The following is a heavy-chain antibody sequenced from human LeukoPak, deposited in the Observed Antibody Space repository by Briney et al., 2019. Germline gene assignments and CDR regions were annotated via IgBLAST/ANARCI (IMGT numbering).Heavy chain of an antibody. CDR2: IYSSGST. J-gene: IGHJ5*02. Sequence: SETLSLTCTVSGGSISSYYWSWIRQPPGKGLEWIGYIYSSGSTNYNPSLKSRVTISVDTPKNQFSLKLSSVTAADTAVYYCAREAVVPAAILGWFDPWGQGTLVTVSS. D-gene: IGHD2-2*02. V-gene: IGHV4-59*12. CDR3: AREAVVPAAILGWFDP. CDR1: GGSISSYY.